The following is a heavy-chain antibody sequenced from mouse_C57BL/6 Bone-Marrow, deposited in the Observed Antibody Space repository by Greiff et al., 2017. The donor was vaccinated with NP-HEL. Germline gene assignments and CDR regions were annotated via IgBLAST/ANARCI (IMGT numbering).Heavy chain of an antibody. Sequence: EVQLQQSGTVLARPGASVKMSCKTSGYTFTSYWMHWVKQRPGQGLEWIGAIYPGNSDTSYNQKFKGKAKLTAVTSASTAYMELSSLTNKDAAVYYCTGDYGSSLDYWGQGTTLTVSS. J-gene: IGHJ2*01. D-gene: IGHD1-1*01. CDR1: GYTFTSYW. V-gene: IGHV1-5*01. CDR3: TGDYGSSLDY. CDR2: IYPGNSDT.